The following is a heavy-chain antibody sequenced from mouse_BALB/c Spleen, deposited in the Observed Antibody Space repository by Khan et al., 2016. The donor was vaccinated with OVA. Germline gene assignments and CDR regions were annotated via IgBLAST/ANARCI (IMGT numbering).Heavy chain of an antibody. J-gene: IGHJ2*01. Sequence: VQLKQSGPELVKPGASVKISCKASGYSFTGYFMNWVMQSHGKSLEWIGRINPHIGETFYNQKFKDKATLTVDKSSSTAHMELRSLTSEDSAVYYCARIYGRDFDYWGQGTTLTVSS. CDR3: ARIYGRDFDY. D-gene: IGHD1-1*01. CDR1: GYSFTGYF. CDR2: INPHIGET. V-gene: IGHV1-20*01.